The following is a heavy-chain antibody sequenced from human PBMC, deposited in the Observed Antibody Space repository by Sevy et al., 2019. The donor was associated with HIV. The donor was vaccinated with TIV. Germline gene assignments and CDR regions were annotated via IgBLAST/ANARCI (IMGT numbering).Heavy chain of an antibody. CDR2: IKQDGSEK. J-gene: IGHJ3*02. CDR1: GFTFSSYW. D-gene: IGHD7-27*01. Sequence: GGSLRLSCAASGFTFSSYWMSWVRQAPGKGLEWVANIKQDGSEKYYVYSVKGRFTISRDNAKNSLYLQMNSLRAEDTAVYYCARTSGAGAFDIWGQGTMVTVSS. V-gene: IGHV3-7*01. CDR3: ARTSGAGAFDI.